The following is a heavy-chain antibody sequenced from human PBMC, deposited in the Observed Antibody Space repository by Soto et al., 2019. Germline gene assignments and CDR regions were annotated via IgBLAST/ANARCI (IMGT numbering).Heavy chain of an antibody. J-gene: IGHJ6*02. D-gene: IGHD5-12*01. CDR2: INPNSGGT. CDR1: GYTFTSYG. V-gene: IGHV1-2*04. CDR3: ARVAVATMDGYYYGMDV. Sequence: GASVKVSCKASGYTFTSYGFTWVRQAPGQGLEWMGWINPNSGGTNYAQKFQGWVTMTRDTSISTAYMELSRLRSDDTAVYYCARVAVATMDGYYYGMDVWGQGTTVTVSS.